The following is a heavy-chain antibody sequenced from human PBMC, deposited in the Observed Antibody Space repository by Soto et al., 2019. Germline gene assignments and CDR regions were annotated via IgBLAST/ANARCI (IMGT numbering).Heavy chain of an antibody. V-gene: IGHV1-69*13. D-gene: IGHD2-15*01. CDR1: GGTFSSYA. J-gene: IGHJ4*02. CDR3: AGGHSLLPLAFDY. Sequence: ASVKVSCKASGGTFSSYAISWVRQAPGQGLEWMGGIIPIFGTANYAQKFQGRVTITADESTSTAYMELSSLRSEDTAVYYCAGGHSLLPLAFDYSGQGTLVTVSS. CDR2: IIPIFGTA.